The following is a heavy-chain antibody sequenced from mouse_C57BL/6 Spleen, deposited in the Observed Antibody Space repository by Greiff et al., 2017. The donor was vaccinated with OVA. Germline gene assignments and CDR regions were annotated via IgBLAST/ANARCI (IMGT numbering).Heavy chain of an antibody. D-gene: IGHD1-1*01. CDR2: IRLKSDNYAT. CDR3: TNYYGSSDYYAMDY. J-gene: IGHJ4*01. Sequence: EVKVEESGGGLVQPGGSMKLSCVASGFTFSNYWMNWVRQSPEKGLEWVAQIRLKSDNYATHYAESVKGRFTISRDDSKSSVYLQMNNLRAEDTGIYYCTNYYGSSDYYAMDYWGQGTSVTVSS. CDR1: GFTFSNYW. V-gene: IGHV6-3*01.